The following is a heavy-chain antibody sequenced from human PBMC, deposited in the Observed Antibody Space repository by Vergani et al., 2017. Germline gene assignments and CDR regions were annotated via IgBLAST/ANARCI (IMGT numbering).Heavy chain of an antibody. CDR3: SRGRGYSFGYSDH. V-gene: IGHV3-49*04. CDR1: GFSFGDYA. Sequence: EVQLVESGGGLVPPGRSLRLSCAASGFSFGDYAMTWVRQAPGKGLEWVAFIRNKAYGGTTEYAASVKGRFTISRDDSKRLAYLQLSGLKTEDTAVYFCSRGRGYSFGYSDHWGQGTLVTVSS. D-gene: IGHD5-18*01. J-gene: IGHJ4*02. CDR2: IRNKAYGGTT.